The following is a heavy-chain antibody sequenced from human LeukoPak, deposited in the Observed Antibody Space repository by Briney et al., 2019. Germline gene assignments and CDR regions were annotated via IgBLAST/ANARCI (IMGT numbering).Heavy chain of an antibody. J-gene: IGHJ4*02. D-gene: IGHD3-3*01. CDR1: GGSFSGYY. Sequence: PSETLSLTCAVYGGSFSGYYWSWIRQPPGKGLEWIGEINHSGSTNYNPYLKRRVTISVDTSTNQFSLKLSSVTAADTAVYYCATRESLFLEWLPQGDWGQGTLVTVSS. V-gene: IGHV4-34*01. CDR2: INHSGST. CDR3: ATRESLFLEWLPQGD.